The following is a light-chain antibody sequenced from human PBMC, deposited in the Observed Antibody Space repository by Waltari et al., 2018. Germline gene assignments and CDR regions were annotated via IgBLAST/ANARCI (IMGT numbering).Light chain of an antibody. CDR2: GAS. Sequence: EIVLTQSPGTLSLSPGERATLSCRASQSVRSNYLAWYQQKPGQAPRLLIYGASSRATGIPDRFSGSGSGTDFTLTISRLEPEDFAVFYCQQYGTSLYTFGQGTKLDIK. CDR1: QSVRSNY. J-gene: IGKJ2*01. CDR3: QQYGTSLYT. V-gene: IGKV3-20*01.